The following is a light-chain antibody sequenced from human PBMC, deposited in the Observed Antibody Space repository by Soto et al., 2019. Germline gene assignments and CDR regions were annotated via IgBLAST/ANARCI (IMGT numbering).Light chain of an antibody. J-gene: IGLJ1*01. V-gene: IGLV2-8*01. CDR3: SSYAGTTKSV. CDR2: EVS. CDR1: SSDVGGYNY. Sequence: QSVLTQPPSASGSHGQSVTISCTGTSSDVGGYNYVSWYQQHPGKAPKLMIYEVSKRTSGVPDRFSGSKSGNTASLTVSGLQPEDEADYYCSSYAGTTKSVFGTGTKVTVL.